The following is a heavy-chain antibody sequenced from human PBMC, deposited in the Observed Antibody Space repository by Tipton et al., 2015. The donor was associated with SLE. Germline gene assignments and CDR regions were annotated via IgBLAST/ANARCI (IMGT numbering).Heavy chain of an antibody. CDR3: TRAYQRFWSGYKPIYNYMDV. V-gene: IGHV4-59*01. Sequence: TLSLTCTVSGDSISSYYWSWIRQPPGKGLEWIGYIYYSGSTNYNPSLKSRVTISVDTSKNQFALKLSSVTAADTAVYYCTRAYQRFWSGYKPIYNYMDVWGKGTTVTVSS. CDR1: GDSISSYY. J-gene: IGHJ6*03. CDR2: IYYSGST. D-gene: IGHD3-3*01.